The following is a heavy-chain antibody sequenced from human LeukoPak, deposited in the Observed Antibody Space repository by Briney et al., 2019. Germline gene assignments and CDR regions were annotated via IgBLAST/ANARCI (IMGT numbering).Heavy chain of an antibody. D-gene: IGHD6-13*01. V-gene: IGHV4-59*01. Sequence: PGGSLRLSCAASGFTFSSYGMSWIRQPPGKGLEWIGYIYYSGSTNYNPSLKSRVTISVDTSKNQFSLRLSSVTAADTAVYYCARVTGYMTEDYFDYWGQGTLITVSS. CDR3: ARVTGYMTEDYFDY. J-gene: IGHJ4*02. CDR1: GFTFSSYG. CDR2: IYYSGST.